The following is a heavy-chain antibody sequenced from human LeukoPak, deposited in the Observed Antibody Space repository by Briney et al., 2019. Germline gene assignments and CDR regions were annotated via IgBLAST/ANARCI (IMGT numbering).Heavy chain of an antibody. CDR3: ATGIQLWFQHKDAFDI. CDR2: FDPEDGET. CDR1: GYTFTSYY. V-gene: IGHV1-24*01. Sequence: GASVKVSCKASGYTFTSYYMHWVRQAPGKGLEWMGGFDPEDGETIYAQKFQGRVTMTEDTSTDTAYMELSSLRSEDTAVYYCATGIQLWFQHKDAFDIWGQGTMVTVSS. D-gene: IGHD5-18*01. J-gene: IGHJ3*02.